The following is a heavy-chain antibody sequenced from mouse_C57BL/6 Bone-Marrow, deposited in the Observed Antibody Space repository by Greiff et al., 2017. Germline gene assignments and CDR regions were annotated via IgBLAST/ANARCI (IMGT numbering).Heavy chain of an antibody. V-gene: IGHV1-50*01. D-gene: IGHD3-3*01. Sequence: QVQLQQPGAELVKPGASVKLSCKASGYTFTSYWMQWVKQRPGQGLEWIGEIDPSDSYTNYNQKFKGKATLTVDTSSSTAYRQLSSLTSEDSAVSYCARSGDSPYYFDYWGEGTTLTVSS. J-gene: IGHJ2*01. CDR1: GYTFTSYW. CDR3: ARSGDSPYYFDY. CDR2: IDPSDSYT.